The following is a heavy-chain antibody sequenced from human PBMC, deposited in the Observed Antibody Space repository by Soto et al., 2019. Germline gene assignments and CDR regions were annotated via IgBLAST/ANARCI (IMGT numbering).Heavy chain of an antibody. D-gene: IGHD5-18*01. CDR2: IYYSGST. J-gene: IGHJ6*02. Sequence: SETVSLTSTCSCGCVSSGSYHLSWIRQPPGKGLEWIGYIYYSGSTNYNPSLKSRVTISVDTSKNQFSLKLSSVTAADTAVYYCARPLYSYGPMDVWGQGTTVT. CDR1: CGCVSSGSYH. CDR3: ARPLYSYGPMDV. V-gene: IGHV4-61*01.